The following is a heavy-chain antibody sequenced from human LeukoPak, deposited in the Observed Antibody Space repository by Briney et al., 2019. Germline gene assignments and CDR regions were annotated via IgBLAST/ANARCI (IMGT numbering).Heavy chain of an antibody. Sequence: GASVKVSCKASGYTFTSYGISWVRQAPGQGLEWMGWISAYNGNTNYAQKLQGRVTMTTDTSTSTAYMELRSLRSDDTAVYYCARVDTLTGYYHFDYWGQGTLVTVSS. CDR1: GYTFTSYG. CDR2: ISAYNGNT. J-gene: IGHJ4*02. D-gene: IGHD3-9*01. V-gene: IGHV1-18*04. CDR3: ARVDTLTGYYHFDY.